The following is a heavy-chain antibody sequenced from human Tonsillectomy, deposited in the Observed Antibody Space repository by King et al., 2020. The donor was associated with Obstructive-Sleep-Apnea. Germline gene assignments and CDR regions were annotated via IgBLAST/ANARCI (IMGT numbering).Heavy chain of an antibody. D-gene: IGHD3-22*01. Sequence: VQLVQSGSELKKPGASVMISCKASGYTFTSYAMNWVRQAPGQGLEWMGWINTNTGTPTYVQGFTGRFFFSLDTSVSRAYLQISSLKAEDTAVYYCARDSYYDTSGYQYYFDYWGQGTLVTVSS. CDR1: GYTFTSYA. CDR2: INTNTGTP. J-gene: IGHJ4*02. V-gene: IGHV7-4-1*02. CDR3: ARDSYYDTSGYQYYFDY.